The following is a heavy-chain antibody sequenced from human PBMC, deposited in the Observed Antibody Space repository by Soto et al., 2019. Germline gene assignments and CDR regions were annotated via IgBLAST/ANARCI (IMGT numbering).Heavy chain of an antibody. CDR2: ISSGGST. Sequence: QVQLQESGPGLVKPSQTLSLTCTVSGGSITSGGYCWSWIRQHPGKGLDWIGCISSGGSTSYNPSLKSRVTISVDTSKNQFSLKLTSVTAADTAVYYCSRGILVWGQGALITVSS. V-gene: IGHV4-31*03. D-gene: IGHD5-18*01. CDR3: SRGILV. J-gene: IGHJ4*02. CDR1: GGSITSGGYC.